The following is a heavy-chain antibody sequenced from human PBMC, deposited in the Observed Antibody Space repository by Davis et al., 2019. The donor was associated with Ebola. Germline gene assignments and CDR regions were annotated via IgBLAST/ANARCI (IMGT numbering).Heavy chain of an antibody. CDR2: MSGSGGNT. CDR1: GFTFSSYA. J-gene: IGHJ3*01. CDR3: AKASGGSCYDASDF. D-gene: IGHD6-13*01. V-gene: IGHV3-23*01. Sequence: GESLKISCAASGFTFSSYAMSWVRQAPGKGLEWVSSMSGSGGNTYYADSVKGRSTISRDNSKEMLYLQMSSLRAEDTAVYYCAKASGGSCYDASDFWGQGTLVTVSS.